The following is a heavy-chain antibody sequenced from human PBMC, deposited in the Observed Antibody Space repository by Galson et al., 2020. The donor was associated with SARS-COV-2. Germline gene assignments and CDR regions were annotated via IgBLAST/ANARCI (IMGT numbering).Heavy chain of an antibody. J-gene: IGHJ4*02. CDR1: GFTFSSYA. D-gene: IGHD1-26*01. V-gene: IGHV3-30*04. CDR3: ATPSGGSYWGEFDY. CDR2: ISYDGSNK. Sequence: GGSLRLSCAASGFTFSSYAMHWVRQAPGKGLEWVAVISYDGSNKYYADSVKGRFTISRDNSKNTLYLQMNSLRAEDTAVYYCATPSGGSYWGEFDYWGQGTLVTVSS.